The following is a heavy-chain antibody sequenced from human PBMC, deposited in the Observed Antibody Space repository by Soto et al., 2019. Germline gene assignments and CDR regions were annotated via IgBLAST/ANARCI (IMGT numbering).Heavy chain of an antibody. Sequence: SETLSLTCTVSGGSFSSGGYYWSWIRQHPGKGLEWIGYIYYSGSTYYNPSLKSRVTISVDTSKNQFSLKLSSVTAADTAVYYCARDAGYCSGGSCYVDYWGQGTLVTVSS. CDR2: IYYSGST. V-gene: IGHV4-31*03. CDR3: ARDAGYCSGGSCYVDY. J-gene: IGHJ4*02. D-gene: IGHD2-15*01. CDR1: GGSFSSGGYY.